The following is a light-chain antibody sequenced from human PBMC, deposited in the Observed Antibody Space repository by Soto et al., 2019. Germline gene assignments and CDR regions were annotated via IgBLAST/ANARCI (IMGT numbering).Light chain of an antibody. CDR1: QSISGS. Sequence: GDRVTTTCRASQSISGSLAWYQQKPGKAPKLLIYEASNLKSGVPSRFSGSGSGTEYTLTISSLQPDDSASYYCQQYNGFWTFGQGTRVEIK. J-gene: IGKJ1*01. CDR3: QQYNGFWT. V-gene: IGKV1-5*03. CDR2: EAS.